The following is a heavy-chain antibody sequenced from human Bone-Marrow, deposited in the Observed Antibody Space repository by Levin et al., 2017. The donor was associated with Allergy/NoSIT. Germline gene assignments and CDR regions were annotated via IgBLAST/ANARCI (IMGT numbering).Heavy chain of an antibody. Sequence: TGGSLRLSCAASGIGFSDYYMSWIRQAPGKGLEWLSYMSASGSIKYYADSVKGRFTISRDNAKNSLYLQMDSLRVEDTAVYYCASPRSDTYSDPFDLWGQGTMVTVLS. J-gene: IGHJ3*01. CDR3: ASPRSDTYSDPFDL. CDR1: GIGFSDYY. V-gene: IGHV3-11*01. CDR2: MSASGSIK. D-gene: IGHD2-15*01.